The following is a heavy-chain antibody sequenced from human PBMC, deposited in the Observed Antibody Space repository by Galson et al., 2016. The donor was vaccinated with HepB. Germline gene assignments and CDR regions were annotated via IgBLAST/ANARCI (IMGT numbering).Heavy chain of an antibody. V-gene: IGHV2-5*01. CDR3: AHRRTSADYGSGKDHYFDY. CDR1: GFSLTTPGVG. CDR2: IYWNDDE. J-gene: IGHJ4*02. D-gene: IGHD3-10*01. Sequence: PALVKPTQTLTLTCTFSGFSLTTPGVGVGWIRQPPGKALEWLAFIYWNDDERYSPSLKSRLSITKDTSKNQVVLTLTNMDPVDTATYYCAHRRTSADYGSGKDHYFDYWGQGTLVTVFS.